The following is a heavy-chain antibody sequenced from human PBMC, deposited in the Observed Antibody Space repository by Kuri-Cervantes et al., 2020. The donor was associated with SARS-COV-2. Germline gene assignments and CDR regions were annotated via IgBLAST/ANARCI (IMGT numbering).Heavy chain of an antibody. V-gene: IGHV4-38-2*02. CDR1: GYSISSGYY. D-gene: IGHD7-27*01. CDR3: ARRREITGGIYYYYYYYKDV. Sequence: SETLSLTCTVSGYSISSGYYWGWIRQPPGKGLEWIGSIYHSGSTYYNPSLKSRVTISVDTSKNQFSLKLSSVTAADTAVYYCARRREITGGIYYYYYYYKDVWGKGTTVTVSS. J-gene: IGHJ6*03. CDR2: IYHSGST.